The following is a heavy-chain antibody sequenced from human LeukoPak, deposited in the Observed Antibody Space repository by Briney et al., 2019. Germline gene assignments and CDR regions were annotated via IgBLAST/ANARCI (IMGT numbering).Heavy chain of an antibody. CDR2: VHLSGRT. V-gene: IGHV4-4*02. CDR1: GGSISSTNW. Sequence: SETLSLTCGVSGGSISSTNWWTWVRQPPGEGLEWIGEVHLSGRTNYNPSLESRVTMSVDMSENHISLKLASVTAADTAVYYCAREGDSSVYYDYWGQGTLVTVSS. D-gene: IGHD3-22*01. CDR3: AREGDSSVYYDY. J-gene: IGHJ4*02.